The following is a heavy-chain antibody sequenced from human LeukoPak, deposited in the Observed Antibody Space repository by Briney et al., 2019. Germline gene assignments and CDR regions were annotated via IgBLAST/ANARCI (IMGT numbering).Heavy chain of an antibody. J-gene: IGHJ6*03. V-gene: IGHV3-30-3*01. CDR2: ISYDGSNK. CDR3: ARVSTGSHHYYYYMDV. CDR1: GFTFSSYA. D-gene: IGHD3-10*01. Sequence: GRSLRLSCAASGFTFSSYAMHWVRQAPGKGLEWVAVISYDGSNKYYADSVKGRFTISRDNSKNTLYLQMNSLRAEDTAVYYCARVSTGSHHYYYYMDVWGKGTTVTVSS.